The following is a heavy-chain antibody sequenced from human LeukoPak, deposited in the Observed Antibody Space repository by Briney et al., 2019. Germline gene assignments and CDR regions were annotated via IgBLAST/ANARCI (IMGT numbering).Heavy chain of an antibody. D-gene: IGHD3-3*01. V-gene: IGHV3-23*01. J-gene: IGHJ4*02. CDR3: AKDREDFWSGYYFPSDY. CDR1: GFTFSSYA. CDR2: MSGSGGST. Sequence: GGSLRLSCAASGFTFSSYAMSWVRQAPGKGLEWVSAMSGSGGSTYYADSVKGRFTISRDNSKNTLYLQMNSLRAEDTAVYYCAKDREDFWSGYYFPSDYWGQGTLVTVSS.